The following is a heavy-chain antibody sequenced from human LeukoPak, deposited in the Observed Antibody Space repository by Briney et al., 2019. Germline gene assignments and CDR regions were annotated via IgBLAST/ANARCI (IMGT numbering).Heavy chain of an antibody. Sequence: GGSLRLSCAASGFTFSSYAMSWVRQAPGKGLAWVAAISGTGGSTYYTDSVKGRFTISRDNSKNTLFLQMNSLRAEDTAVYYCAKVQPTNWFDPWGQGTLVTVSS. J-gene: IGHJ5*02. CDR2: ISGTGGST. CDR1: GFTFSSYA. V-gene: IGHV3-23*01. D-gene: IGHD6-13*01. CDR3: AKVQPTNWFDP.